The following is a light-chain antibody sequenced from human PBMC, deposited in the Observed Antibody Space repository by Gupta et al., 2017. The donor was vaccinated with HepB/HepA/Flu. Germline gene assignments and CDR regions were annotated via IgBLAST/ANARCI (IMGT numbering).Light chain of an antibody. CDR3: QQYNNWPRT. CDR1: QSVSSN. Sequence: EIVMTQSPATLSVSPGERATLSGRASQSVSSNLAWYQQKPGQAPGLLIYGASTRATGIPARSSGSGSGTEFTLTISSLQSEDFAVYYCQQYNNWPRTFGQGTKVEIK. CDR2: GAS. V-gene: IGKV3-15*01. J-gene: IGKJ1*01.